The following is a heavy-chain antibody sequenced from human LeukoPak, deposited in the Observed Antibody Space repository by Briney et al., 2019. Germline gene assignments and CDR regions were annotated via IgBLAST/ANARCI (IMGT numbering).Heavy chain of an antibody. CDR1: GFTVSSNY. V-gene: IGHV3-53*01. Sequence: PGGSLRLSCAASGFTVSSNYMSWVRQAPGKGLEWVSVIYSGGSTYYAGSVKGRFTISRDNSKNTLYLQMNSLRAEDTAVYYCARDPTPVGSPDWYFDLWGRGTMVTVSS. CDR2: IYSGGST. J-gene: IGHJ2*01. D-gene: IGHD4-23*01. CDR3: ARDPTPVGSPDWYFDL.